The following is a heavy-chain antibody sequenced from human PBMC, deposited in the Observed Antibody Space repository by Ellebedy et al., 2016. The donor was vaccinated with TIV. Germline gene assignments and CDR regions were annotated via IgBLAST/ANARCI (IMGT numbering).Heavy chain of an antibody. CDR2: ISWNSGSI. CDR1: GFTFDDYA. Sequence: GGSLRLXXAASGFTFDDYAMHWVRQAPGKGLEWVSGISWNSGSIGYADSVKGRFTISRDNAKNSLYLQMNSLRAEDTALYYCAKDGGSWGQGTLVTVSS. V-gene: IGHV3-9*01. J-gene: IGHJ4*02. CDR3: AKDGGS. D-gene: IGHD3-16*01.